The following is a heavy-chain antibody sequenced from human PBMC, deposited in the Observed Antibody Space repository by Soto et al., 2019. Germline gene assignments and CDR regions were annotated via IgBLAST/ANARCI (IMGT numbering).Heavy chain of an antibody. CDR2: IYYSGST. J-gene: IGHJ4*02. Sequence: QVQLQESGPGLVKPSETLSLTCTVSGGSISSYYWSWIRQPPGKGLEWIGYIYYSGSTNYNPSLKSRVTISVDTSKNQFSLKLSSVTAADTAVYYCARGVRGPWEFHYWGQGTLVTVSS. D-gene: IGHD1-26*01. CDR1: GGSISSYY. V-gene: IGHV4-59*01. CDR3: ARGVRGPWEFHY.